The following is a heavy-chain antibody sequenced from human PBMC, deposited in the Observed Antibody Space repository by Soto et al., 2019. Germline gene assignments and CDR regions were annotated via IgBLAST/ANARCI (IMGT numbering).Heavy chain of an antibody. CDR2: IHSVGSST. CDR1: GFTFSYYW. V-gene: IGHV3-74*01. Sequence: EVQLVESGGGLVRPVGSLRLSCAASGFTFSYYWMHWVRQAPGKGRVWVSLIHSVGSSTTYADFGKARFIISRDNARNTVDLQMNSVRVEDTAVYYCARGDRGAFDLWGQGTVVTVSS. D-gene: IGHD1-26*01. CDR3: ARGDRGAFDL. J-gene: IGHJ3*01.